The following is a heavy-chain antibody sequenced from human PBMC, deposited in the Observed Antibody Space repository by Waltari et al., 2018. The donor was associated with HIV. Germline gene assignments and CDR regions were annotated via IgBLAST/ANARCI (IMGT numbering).Heavy chain of an antibody. V-gene: IGHV3-7*01. D-gene: IGHD6-13*01. CDR1: GFTFSSSW. Sequence: EVRLVESGGGLVQPGGSLRLSCAASGFTFSSSWMTWVRQAPGKGLEGVANIKEDGSKIHYVDSVKGRFTISRDNAKNSLYLQMNSLRAEDTAVYYCARRQQLTDWGQGTLVTVSS. CDR2: IKEDGSKI. CDR3: ARRQQLTD. J-gene: IGHJ4*02.